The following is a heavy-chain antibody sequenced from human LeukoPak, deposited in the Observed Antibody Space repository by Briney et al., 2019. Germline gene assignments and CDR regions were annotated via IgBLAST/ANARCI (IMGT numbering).Heavy chain of an antibody. D-gene: IGHD3-3*01. Sequence: SETLSLTCTVSGDSIRSNNYYWGWIRQPPGKGLEWVGSIYDTGSTFYNPSLKSRVIISVDTSKNQFSLKLSSVTAADTAVYYCQSRFLEWLLDYWGQGTLVTVSS. CDR3: QSRFLEWLLDY. V-gene: IGHV4-39*01. CDR1: GDSIRSNNYY. J-gene: IGHJ4*02. CDR2: IYDTGST.